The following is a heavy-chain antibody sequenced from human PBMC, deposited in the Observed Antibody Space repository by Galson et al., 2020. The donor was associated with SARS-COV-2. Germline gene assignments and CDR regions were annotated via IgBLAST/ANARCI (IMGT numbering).Heavy chain of an antibody. V-gene: IGHV3-49*03. Sequence: GGSLRLSCTASAFTFGDYAMSWFRQAPGKGLEWVGFIRSKAYGGTTEYAASVKGRFTISRDDSKSIAYLQMNSLKTEDTAVYYCTSQIPPRYDSSGYYTGYYFDYWGQGTLVTVSS. CDR1: AFTFGDYA. J-gene: IGHJ4*02. CDR3: TSQIPPRYDSSGYYTGYYFDY. D-gene: IGHD3-22*01. CDR2: IRSKAYGGTT.